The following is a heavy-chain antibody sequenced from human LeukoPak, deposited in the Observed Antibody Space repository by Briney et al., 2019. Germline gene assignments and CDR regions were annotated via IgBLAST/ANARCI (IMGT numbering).Heavy chain of an antibody. CDR3: ARDGPTAAPFDY. J-gene: IGHJ4*02. V-gene: IGHV1-46*01. Sequence: SVKLSCKASGYRFTSYDMHWVRPAAGQGLEWMGIINPSGGSTSYAQRFQGRVAMTRDTSTTTVYMEVNSLTSEDTAVYFCARDGPTAAPFDYWGQGTLVTVSS. CDR2: INPSGGST. CDR1: GYRFTSYD. D-gene: IGHD2-2*01.